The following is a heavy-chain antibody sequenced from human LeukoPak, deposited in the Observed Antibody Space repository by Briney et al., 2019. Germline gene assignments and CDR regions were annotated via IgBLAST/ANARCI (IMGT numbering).Heavy chain of an antibody. D-gene: IGHD6-6*01. CDR2: ISSRSSAI. V-gene: IGHV3-48*01. J-gene: IGHJ4*02. CDR3: ARGGAARPDY. Sequence: GGSLRLSCAASGFTLSNYGMNWVRQAPGKGLEWVSYISSRSSAIDYADSVKGRFTISRDNGKNSLYLQMNSLRVEDTAVYYCARGGAARPDYWGQGTLVTVSS. CDR1: GFTLSNYG.